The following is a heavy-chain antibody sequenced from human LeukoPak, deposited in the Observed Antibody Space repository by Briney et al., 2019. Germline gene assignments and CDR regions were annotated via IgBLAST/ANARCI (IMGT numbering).Heavy chain of an antibody. Sequence: SETLSLTCTVSGGSISSGSYYWRWIRQPAGKGLEWIGRIYTSGSTNYNPSLKSRVTISVDTSKNQFSLKLSSVTAADTAVYYCARDGLAGGYDSDYWGQGTLVTVSS. D-gene: IGHD5-12*01. CDR3: ARDGLAGGYDSDY. CDR2: IYTSGST. J-gene: IGHJ4*02. CDR1: GGSISSGSYY. V-gene: IGHV4-61*02.